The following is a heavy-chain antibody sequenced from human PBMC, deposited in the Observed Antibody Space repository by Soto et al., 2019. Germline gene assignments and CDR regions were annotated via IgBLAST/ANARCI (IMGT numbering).Heavy chain of an antibody. J-gene: IGHJ5*02. CDR1: GFTFSSYA. CDR3: AKDPRRYFDWLLEGIDP. D-gene: IGHD3-9*01. CDR2: ISGSGGST. Sequence: GGSLRLSCAASGFTFSSYAMSWVRQAPGKGLEWVSAISGSGGSTYYADSVKGRFTISRDNSKNTLYLQMNSLRAEDTAVYYCAKDPRRYFDWLLEGIDPWGQGTLVTVSS. V-gene: IGHV3-23*01.